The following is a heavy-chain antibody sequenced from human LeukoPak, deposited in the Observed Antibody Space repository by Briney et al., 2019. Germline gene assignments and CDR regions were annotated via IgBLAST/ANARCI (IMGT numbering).Heavy chain of an antibody. V-gene: IGHV1-3*01. J-gene: IGHJ4*02. CDR3: ARRAGEEGFDY. CDR1: GYTFTSCA. Sequence: ASVTVSCTASGYTFTSCAMHWVRQAPGQRLEWMGWINAGNGNTKYSQKFQGRVTITRDTSASTAYMELSSLRSEDTAVYYCARRAGEEGFDYWGQGTLVTVSS. D-gene: IGHD3-16*01. CDR2: INAGNGNT.